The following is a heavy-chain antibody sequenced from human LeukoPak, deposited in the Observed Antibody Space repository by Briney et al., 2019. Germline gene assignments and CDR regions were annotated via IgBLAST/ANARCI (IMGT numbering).Heavy chain of an antibody. CDR1: GGSFSGYY. CDR3: ARDGSCYDY. CDR2: INHSGST. J-gene: IGHJ4*02. V-gene: IGHV4-34*01. Sequence: PSETQSLTCAVYGGSFSGYYWSWIRQPPGKGLEWIGEINHSGSTNYNPSLKSRVTMSVDTSKNQFSLKLSSVTAADTAVYYCARDGSCYDYWGQGTLVTVSS. D-gene: IGHD2-15*01.